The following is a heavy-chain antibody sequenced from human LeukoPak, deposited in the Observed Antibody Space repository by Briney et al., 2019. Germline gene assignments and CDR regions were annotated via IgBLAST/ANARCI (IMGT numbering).Heavy chain of an antibody. D-gene: IGHD6-13*01. CDR1: GGSISSYY. V-gene: IGHV4-59*01. CDR2: IYYSGST. CDR3: ARAYSSSWYWGKDYYYGMDV. Sequence: PSETLSLTCTVSGGSISSYYWSWIRQPPGKGLEWIGYIYYSGSTNYNPSLKSRVTISVDTSKNQFSLKLSSVTAADTAVYYCARAYSSSWYWGKDYYYGMDVWGQGTTVTVS. J-gene: IGHJ6*02.